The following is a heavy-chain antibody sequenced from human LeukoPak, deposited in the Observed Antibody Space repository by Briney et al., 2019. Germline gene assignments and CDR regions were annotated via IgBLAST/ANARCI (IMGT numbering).Heavy chain of an antibody. CDR1: GFTFTRYS. J-gene: IGHJ4*02. CDR2: ISDDGSNK. Sequence: GRSLRLSCAASGFTFTRYSMHWVRQAPGKGLEWVAVISDDGSNKYYPDSVKGRFTISRDNSKNMLYLQVNSLRTEDTAIYYCARDGDYCGTTACHFDSWGQGTLVTVSS. CDR3: ARDGDYCGTTACHFDS. V-gene: IGHV3-30-3*01. D-gene: IGHD3-10*01.